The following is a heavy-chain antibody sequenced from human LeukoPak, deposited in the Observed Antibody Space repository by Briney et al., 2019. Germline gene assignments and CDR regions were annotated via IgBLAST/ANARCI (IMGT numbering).Heavy chain of an antibody. CDR3: ARDRGFDYGGNSGSHYYYGMDV. CDR1: GGTFSSYA. Sequence: SVKVSCKASGGTFSSYAISWVRQAPGQGLEWMGRIIPILGIANYAQKFQGRVTVTADKSTSTAYMELSSLRSEDTAVYYCARDRGFDYGGNSGSHYYYGMDVWGQGTTVTVSS. J-gene: IGHJ6*02. CDR2: IIPILGIA. V-gene: IGHV1-69*04. D-gene: IGHD4-23*01.